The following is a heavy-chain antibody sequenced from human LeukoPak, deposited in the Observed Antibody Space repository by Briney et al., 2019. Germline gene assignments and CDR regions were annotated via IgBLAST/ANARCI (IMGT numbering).Heavy chain of an antibody. CDR3: ARDGDYYGSGSYYYYYMDV. CDR2: INPNSGGT. J-gene: IGHJ6*03. CDR1: GYTFTGYY. V-gene: IGHV1-2*02. Sequence: ASVKVSCKASGYTFTGYYMHWVRQAPGQGLEWMGWINPNSGGTNYAQKFQGRVTMTRDTSISTAYMELSRLRSDDTAVYYCARDGDYYGSGSYYYYYMDVWGKGTTVTVSS. D-gene: IGHD3-10*01.